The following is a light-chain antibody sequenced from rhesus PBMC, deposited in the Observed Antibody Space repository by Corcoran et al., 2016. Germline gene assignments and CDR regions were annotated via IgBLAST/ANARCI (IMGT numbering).Light chain of an antibody. CDR1: QGISNY. CDR3: LQYSIDPFP. CDR2: FAS. J-gene: IGKJ3*01. V-gene: IGKV1-43*02. Sequence: DIQMTQSPSSLSASGGDRVTMSCRASQGISNYISWYQQKPGKDPELLIYFASTLQSGVPSRVSGGGSWTDFTLPLSSLQPDDFATYFCLQYSIDPFPFRHGTKLDIK.